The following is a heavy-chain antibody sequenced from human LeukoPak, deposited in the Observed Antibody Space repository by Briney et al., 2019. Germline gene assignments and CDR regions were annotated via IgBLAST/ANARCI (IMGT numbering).Heavy chain of an antibody. Sequence: GGSLRLSCAASGFTFDSYSMNWVRQAPGKGLEWVSSISSTSNDIYYADSVKGRFTISRDNAKNSLYLQMNSLRAEDTAVYYCARVGTQWLVPGQGNFDYWGQGTLVTVSS. V-gene: IGHV3-21*01. CDR3: ARVGTQWLVPGQGNFDY. CDR1: GFTFDSYS. D-gene: IGHD6-19*01. J-gene: IGHJ4*02. CDR2: ISSTSNDI.